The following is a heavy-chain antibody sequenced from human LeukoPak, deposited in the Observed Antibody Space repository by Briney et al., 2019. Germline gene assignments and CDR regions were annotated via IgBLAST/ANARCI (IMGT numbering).Heavy chain of an antibody. Sequence: SETLSLTCTVSGGSISSSSYYWGWIRQPPGKGLEWIGSIYYSGSTYYNPSLKSRVTISVDTSKNQFSLKLSSVTAADTAVYYCAGGREGSFDYWGQGTLVTVSS. CDR1: GGSISSSSYY. CDR2: IYYSGST. CDR3: AGGREGSFDY. V-gene: IGHV4-39*07. J-gene: IGHJ4*02. D-gene: IGHD5-24*01.